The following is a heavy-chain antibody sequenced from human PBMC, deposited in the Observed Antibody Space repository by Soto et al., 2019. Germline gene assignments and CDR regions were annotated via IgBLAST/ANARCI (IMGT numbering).Heavy chain of an antibody. V-gene: IGHV4-59*01. CDR1: GGSISSYY. J-gene: IGHJ5*02. CDR3: ARDSSSWYSRGFDP. CDR2: IYYSGST. D-gene: IGHD6-13*01. Sequence: SETLSLTCTVSGGSISSYYWSWIRQPPGKGLEWIGYIYYSGSTNYNPSLKSRVTISVDTSKNQFSLKLSSVTAADTAVYYCARDSSSWYSRGFDPWGQGTLVTVSS.